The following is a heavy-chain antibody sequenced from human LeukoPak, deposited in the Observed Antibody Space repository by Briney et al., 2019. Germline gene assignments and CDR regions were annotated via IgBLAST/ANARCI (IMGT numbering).Heavy chain of an antibody. D-gene: IGHD6-19*01. Sequence: GGSLRLSCAASGFTVSSNYMSWVRQAPGKGLEWVSGISWNSGSIGYADSVKGRFTISRDNAKNSLYLQMNSLRAEDTALYYCAKDIRRARGWLGIFDYWGQGTLVTVSS. V-gene: IGHV3-9*01. CDR1: GFTVSSNY. CDR3: AKDIRRARGWLGIFDY. J-gene: IGHJ4*02. CDR2: ISWNSGSI.